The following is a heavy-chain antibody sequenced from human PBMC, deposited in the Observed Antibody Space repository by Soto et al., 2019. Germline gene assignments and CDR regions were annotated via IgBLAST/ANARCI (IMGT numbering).Heavy chain of an antibody. CDR2: INRSGST. CDR3: ARGLLGGAAT. Sequence: QVQLQQWGAGLLKPSETLSLTCAVYGGSLSGYYWSWIRQPPGKGLEWIGEINRSGSTNYIPSLKRRVNISVATSKNQCSLKLSSVTAADTAVYYCARGLLGGAATWGQGTLVTVSS. D-gene: IGHD3-16*01. CDR1: GGSLSGYY. V-gene: IGHV4-34*01. J-gene: IGHJ5*02.